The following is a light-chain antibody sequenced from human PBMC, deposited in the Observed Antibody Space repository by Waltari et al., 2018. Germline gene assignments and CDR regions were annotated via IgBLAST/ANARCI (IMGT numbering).Light chain of an antibody. Sequence: EIVLTQSPGTLSLSPGERATLSCRASRSVNNNYLAWYQQKPGQPPRLLIYGASTRATGIPDRFRGSGSGTDFTLTISRLEPEDFAVFYCQQYATSPEPFGGGTKVEIK. CDR2: GAS. V-gene: IGKV3-20*01. CDR1: RSVNNNY. CDR3: QQYATSPEP. J-gene: IGKJ4*01.